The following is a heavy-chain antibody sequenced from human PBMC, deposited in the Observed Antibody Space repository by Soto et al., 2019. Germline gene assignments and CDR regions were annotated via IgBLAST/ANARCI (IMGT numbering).Heavy chain of an antibody. CDR2: ISYDGSNK. J-gene: IGHJ3*01. Sequence: GGSLRLSCAASGFTFSRYGMHWVRQAPGKGLEWVAVISYDGSNKYYADSVKGRFTISRDNAKNSLYLQMNSLRAEDTAVYYCARDQLYYNDISGRPLNAFDVWGQGTMVTVSS. CDR1: GFTFSRYG. V-gene: IGHV3-30*03. D-gene: IGHD3-22*01. CDR3: ARDQLYYNDISGRPLNAFDV.